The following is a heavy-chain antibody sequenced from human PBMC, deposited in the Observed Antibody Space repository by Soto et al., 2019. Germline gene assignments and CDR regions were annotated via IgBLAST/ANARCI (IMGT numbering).Heavy chain of an antibody. CDR3: ARANSSSWYYYYYGMDV. CDR2: IIPILGIA. CDR1: GGTFSSYA. V-gene: IGHV1-69*04. D-gene: IGHD6-13*01. J-gene: IGHJ6*02. Sequence: ASVKVSCKASGGTFSSYAISWVRQAPGQGLEWMGRIIPILGIANYAQKFQGRVTITADKSTSTAYMELSSLRSEDTAVYYCARANSSSWYYYYYGMDVWGQGTTVTVSS.